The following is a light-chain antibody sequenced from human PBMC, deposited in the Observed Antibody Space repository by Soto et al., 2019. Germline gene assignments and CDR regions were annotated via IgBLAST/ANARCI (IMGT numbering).Light chain of an antibody. CDR1: QGIGKD. Sequence: AIQMTQSPSSLSASVGDRVIITCRASQGIGKDLGWYQQKPGKAPKLLIYFASSLQSGVPSRFSGSGSGTDFTRTITSLPPEDFATYYCLQDYNFPLSFGGGTKVEIE. CDR3: LQDYNFPLS. V-gene: IGKV1-6*01. CDR2: FAS. J-gene: IGKJ4*01.